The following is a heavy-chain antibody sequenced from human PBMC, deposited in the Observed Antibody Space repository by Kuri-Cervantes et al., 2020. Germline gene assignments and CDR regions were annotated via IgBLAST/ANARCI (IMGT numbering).Heavy chain of an antibody. CDR1: GFTFSSYA. Sequence: GGSLRLSCAASGFTFSSYAMHWVRQAPGKGLEWVAVISYDGSNKYYADSVKGRFTISRDNSKNTPYLQMNSLRAEDTAVYYCARDREVYYGSGSSPYWYYGMDVWGQGTTVTVSS. D-gene: IGHD3-10*01. J-gene: IGHJ6*02. CDR2: ISYDGSNK. CDR3: ARDREVYYGSGSSPYWYYGMDV. V-gene: IGHV3-30-3*01.